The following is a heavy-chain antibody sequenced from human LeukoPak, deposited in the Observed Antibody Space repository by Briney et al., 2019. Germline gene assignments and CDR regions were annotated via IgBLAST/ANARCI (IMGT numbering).Heavy chain of an antibody. CDR2: INPNSGVT. Sequence: ASVKVSCKASGYTFTGYYMHWVRQAPGPGHGWMGWINPNSGVTNYAQKFQGRVTTTRDTSISTAYMELSRLRSDDTAVYYCARRREGADSSGWYRYYYYMDVWGKGTTVTVSS. CDR3: ARRREGADSSGWYRYYYYMDV. CDR1: GYTFTGYY. V-gene: IGHV1-2*02. J-gene: IGHJ6*03. D-gene: IGHD6-19*01.